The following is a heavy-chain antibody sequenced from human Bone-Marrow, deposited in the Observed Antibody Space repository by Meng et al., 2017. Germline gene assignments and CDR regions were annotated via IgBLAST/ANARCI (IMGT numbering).Heavy chain of an antibody. Sequence: SVKVSCKASGYTFPDYWLHWVRQAPGQGLEWMGRIIPILGIANYAQKFQGRVTITADKSTSTAYMELSSLRSEDTAVYYCARGEDSSQFYYYYYYGMDVWGQGTTVTVSS. CDR1: GYTFPDYW. V-gene: IGHV1-69*04. D-gene: IGHD6-6*01. CDR3: ARGEDSSQFYYYYYYGMDV. CDR2: IIPILGIA. J-gene: IGHJ6*02.